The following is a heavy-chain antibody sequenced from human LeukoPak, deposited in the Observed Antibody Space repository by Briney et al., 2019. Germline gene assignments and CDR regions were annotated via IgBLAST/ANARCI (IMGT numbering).Heavy chain of an antibody. CDR2: ISYDGSIT. Sequence: GRSLRLSCAASGFTFSSYAMHWVRQAPGKGLEWVAVISYDGSITYYADSVKGRFTISRDNSKNTLYLQLNSLRAEDTAVYYCARDSTYYYDSGSSGPHYFGYWGQGTLVTVSS. V-gene: IGHV3-30*04. CDR1: GFTFSSYA. CDR3: ARDSTYYYDSGSSGPHYFGY. J-gene: IGHJ4*02. D-gene: IGHD3-10*01.